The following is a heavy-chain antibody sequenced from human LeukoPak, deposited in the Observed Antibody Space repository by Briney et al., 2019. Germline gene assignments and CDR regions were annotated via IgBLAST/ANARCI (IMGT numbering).Heavy chain of an antibody. CDR1: GGTFSSYA. CDR3: ARGVTTVDY. Sequence: ASVKVSCKASGGTFSSYAISWVRQAPGQGLEWMGIIYPSGGSTSHAQKFQGRVTMTRDTSTSTVYMELSSLRSQDTAVSYCARGVTTVDYWGQGTLVPVSS. CDR2: IYPSGGST. J-gene: IGHJ4*02. D-gene: IGHD4-17*01. V-gene: IGHV1-46*01.